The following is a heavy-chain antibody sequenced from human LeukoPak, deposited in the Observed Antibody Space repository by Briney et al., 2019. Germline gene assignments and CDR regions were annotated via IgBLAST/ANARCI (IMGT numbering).Heavy chain of an antibody. CDR2: INHSGST. CDR1: GGSFSGYY. D-gene: IGHD6-6*01. J-gene: IGHJ6*03. CDR3: ARAGRIAARRYYYYYYMDV. V-gene: IGHV4-34*01. Sequence: PSETLSLTCAVYGGSFSGYYWSWIRQPPGKGLGWIGEINHSGSTNYNPSLKGRVTISVDTPKNQFSLKLSSVTAADTAVYYCARAGRIAARRYYYYYYMDVWGKGTTVTVSS.